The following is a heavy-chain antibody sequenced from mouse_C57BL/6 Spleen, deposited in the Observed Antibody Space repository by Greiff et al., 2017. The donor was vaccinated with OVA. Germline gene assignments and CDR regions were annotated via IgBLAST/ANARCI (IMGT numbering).Heavy chain of an antibody. D-gene: IGHD1-1*01. Sequence: QVQLQQPGAELVKPGASVKMSCKASGYTFTSYWITWVKQRPGQGLEWIGDIYPGSGSTNYNEKFKSKATLTVDTSSSTAYMQLSSLISEDSAVYYCARANYGSSYWYFDVWGTGTTVTVSS. CDR2: IYPGSGST. J-gene: IGHJ1*03. V-gene: IGHV1-55*01. CDR1: GYTFTSYW. CDR3: ARANYGSSYWYFDV.